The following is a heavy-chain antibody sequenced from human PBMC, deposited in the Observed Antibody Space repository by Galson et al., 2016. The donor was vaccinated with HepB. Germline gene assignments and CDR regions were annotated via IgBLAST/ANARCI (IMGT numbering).Heavy chain of an antibody. CDR2: ITPISGTT. J-gene: IGHJ6*02. Sequence: SVKVSCKASGGTYSNYGITWVRQAPAQGLEWMGRITPISGTTNYAQKFQGRVTITADKSTSTAYMELSGLRSEDTAVYYCARDYKDSSGYYYYFYGMDVWGQGTTVTVSS. CDR1: GGTYSNYG. D-gene: IGHD3-22*01. CDR3: ARDYKDSSGYYYYFYGMDV. V-gene: IGHV1-69*06.